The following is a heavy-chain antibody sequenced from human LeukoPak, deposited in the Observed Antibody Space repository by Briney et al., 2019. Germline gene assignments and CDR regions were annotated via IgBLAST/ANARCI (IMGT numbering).Heavy chain of an antibody. CDR2: ITPDGNAA. D-gene: IGHD2-15*01. V-gene: IGHV3-74*03. CDR3: TRSGYSNGYDY. CDR1: RFTFSGHW. J-gene: IGHJ4*02. Sequence: PGGSLRLSCVASRFTFSGHWMHLVRQVPGKGLMAVSRITPDGNAAAYADSVKGRFTISSDNAKNTLYLEMNSLTAEDTALYHCTRSGYSNGYDYWGQGTLVTVSS.